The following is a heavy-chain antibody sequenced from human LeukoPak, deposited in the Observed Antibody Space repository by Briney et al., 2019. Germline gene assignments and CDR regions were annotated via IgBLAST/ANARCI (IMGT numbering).Heavy chain of an antibody. CDR2: ISSSSSYV. J-gene: IGHJ6*03. CDR3: ARAPFEYCGGDCYSDMDV. Sequence: GGSLRLSCAASGFTFSSYSMNWVRQAPGKGLEWVSSISSSSSYVYYADSVKGRFTISRDNAKNSLYLQMNSLRAEDTAVYYCARAPFEYCGGDCYSDMDVWGKGTTVTVSS. D-gene: IGHD2-21*01. CDR1: GFTFSSYS. V-gene: IGHV3-21*01.